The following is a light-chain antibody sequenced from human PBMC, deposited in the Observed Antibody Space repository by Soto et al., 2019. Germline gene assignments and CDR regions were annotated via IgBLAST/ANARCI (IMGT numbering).Light chain of an antibody. Sequence: EIVLTQSLATLSLSPGERAILSCRASQSVSSYLAWYQQKPGQAPRLLIYDASNRATGIPARFSGSGSGTDVTLTISSLEPEDFAVYYGQQRTNWPYTFGQGTKLEIK. J-gene: IGKJ2*01. V-gene: IGKV3-11*01. CDR1: QSVSSY. CDR2: DAS. CDR3: QQRTNWPYT.